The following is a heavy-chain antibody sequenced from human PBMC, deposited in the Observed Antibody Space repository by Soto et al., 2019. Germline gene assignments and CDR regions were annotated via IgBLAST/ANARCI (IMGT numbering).Heavy chain of an antibody. CDR2: ISWDGGST. V-gene: IGHV3-43*01. D-gene: IGHD4-17*01. Sequence: PGGSLRLSCAASGFTFDDYTMHWVRQAPGKGLEWVSLISWDGGSTYYADSVKGRFTISRDNSKNSLYLQMNSLRTEDTALYYCAKDIITRSHYGDLDYYGMDVWGQGTTVTVSS. J-gene: IGHJ6*02. CDR1: GFTFDDYT. CDR3: AKDIITRSHYGDLDYYGMDV.